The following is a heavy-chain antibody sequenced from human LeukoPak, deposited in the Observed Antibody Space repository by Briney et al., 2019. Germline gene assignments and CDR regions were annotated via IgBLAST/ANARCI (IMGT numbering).Heavy chain of an antibody. D-gene: IGHD5-12*01. Sequence: GGSLRLSCAASGFTFSSYGMTWVRQAPGKGLEWVSAISGSGSGGSTYYADSVKGRFTISRDNSKNTLYVEMNSLRLDDTAIYYCARGPPTSRSGAHFDYWGQGSLVTVSP. CDR2: ISGSGSGGST. CDR3: ARGPPTSRSGAHFDY. V-gene: IGHV3-23*01. J-gene: IGHJ4*02. CDR1: GFTFSSYG.